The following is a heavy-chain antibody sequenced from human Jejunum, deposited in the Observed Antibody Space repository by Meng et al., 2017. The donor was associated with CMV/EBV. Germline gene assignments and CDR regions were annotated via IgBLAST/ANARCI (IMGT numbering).Heavy chain of an antibody. CDR1: GSYY. CDR2: IYYSGTT. Sequence: GSYYWSWIRQPPGKGLEWIGYIYYSGTTIYNPSLKGRVTISLETSKNQFSLKLNSVTAADTAVYYCVMNIVIVPAASHYYYFGMDVWGQGTTVTVSS. D-gene: IGHD2-2*01. J-gene: IGHJ6*02. CDR3: VMNIVIVPAASHYYYFGMDV. V-gene: IGHV4-61*01.